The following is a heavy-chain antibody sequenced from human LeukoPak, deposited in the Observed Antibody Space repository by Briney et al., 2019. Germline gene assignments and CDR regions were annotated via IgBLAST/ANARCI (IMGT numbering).Heavy chain of an antibody. D-gene: IGHD6-13*01. J-gene: IGHJ4*02. CDR1: GFTFSSYG. CDR3: AKDRLGVAAAGMFDY. CDR2: IWYDGSNK. Sequence: GRSLRLSCTASGFTFSSYGIHWVRQAPGKGLEWVAVIWYDGSNKYYADSVKGRFTISRDSSKNTLYLQMNSLIDERTAVYYCAKDRLGVAAAGMFDYWGQGTLVTVSS. V-gene: IGHV3-33*06.